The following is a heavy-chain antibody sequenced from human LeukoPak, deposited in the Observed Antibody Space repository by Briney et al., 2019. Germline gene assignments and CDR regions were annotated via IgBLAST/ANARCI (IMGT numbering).Heavy chain of an antibody. CDR1: GGSILSTIYY. Sequence: PSETLSLTCTVSGGSILSTIYYWAWIRQPPGKGLEWIGSIHYSGPTYYNPSLKSRVTISIDTSKSQFSLKLTSVTAAGTAVYYCARDGPVKWGQGTLVTVSS. D-gene: IGHD3-22*01. CDR2: IHYSGPT. CDR3: ARDGPVK. J-gene: IGHJ4*02. V-gene: IGHV4-39*07.